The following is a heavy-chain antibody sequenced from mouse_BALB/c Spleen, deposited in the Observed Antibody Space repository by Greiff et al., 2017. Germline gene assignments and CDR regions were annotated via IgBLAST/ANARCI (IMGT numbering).Heavy chain of an antibody. CDR2: IYPGDGDT. Sequence: VKLVESGAELARPGASVKLSCKASGYTFTSYWMQWVKQRPGQGLEWIGAIYPGDGDTRYTQKFKGKATLTADKSSSTAYMQLSSLASEDSAVYYCARSAAEGYFDYWGQGTTLTVSS. CDR1: GYTFTSYW. CDR3: ARSAAEGYFDY. V-gene: IGHV1-87*01. J-gene: IGHJ2*01.